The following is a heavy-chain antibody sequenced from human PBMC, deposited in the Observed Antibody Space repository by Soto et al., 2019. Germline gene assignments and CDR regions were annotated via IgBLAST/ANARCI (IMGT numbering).Heavy chain of an antibody. CDR3: ARVGYCSGGSCYMNWFDP. CDR2: IIPILGIA. CDR1: GGTFSSYT. D-gene: IGHD2-15*01. J-gene: IGHJ5*02. V-gene: IGHV1-69*02. Sequence: QVQLVQSGAEVKKPGSSVKVSCKASGGTFSSYTISWVRQAPGQGLEWMGRIIPILGIANYAQKFQGRVTITADKSTSTAYMELSSLRSEDTAVYYCARVGYCSGGSCYMNWFDPWGQGTLVTVSS.